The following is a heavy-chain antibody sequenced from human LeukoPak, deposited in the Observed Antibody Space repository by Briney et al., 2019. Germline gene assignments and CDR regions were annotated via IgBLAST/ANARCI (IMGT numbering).Heavy chain of an antibody. CDR1: GFTFSSYG. Sequence: PGRSLRLSCAASGFTFSSYGMHWVRQAPGKGLEWVAVIWYDGSNKYYADSVKGRFTISRDNSKNTLYLQMNSLRAEDTAVYYCARSLPRLRYFDWLLSGFDYWGQGTLVTVSS. CDR2: IWYDGSNK. CDR3: ARSLPRLRYFDWLLSGFDY. J-gene: IGHJ4*02. D-gene: IGHD3-9*01. V-gene: IGHV3-33*01.